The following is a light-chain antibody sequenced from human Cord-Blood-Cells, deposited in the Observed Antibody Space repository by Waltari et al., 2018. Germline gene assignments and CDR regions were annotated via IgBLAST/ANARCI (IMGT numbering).Light chain of an antibody. CDR2: AAS. CDR1: QSISSY. J-gene: IGKJ3*01. V-gene: IGKV1-39*01. Sequence: DMQMTQSPSPLSACVGDSVTFTCPASQSISSYLNWYQQKPGTAPKLLIYAASSLQSGVPSRFSGSGSGTDFTLTISSLQPEDFATYYCQQSYSTPPFTFGPGTKVDIK. CDR3: QQSYSTPPFT.